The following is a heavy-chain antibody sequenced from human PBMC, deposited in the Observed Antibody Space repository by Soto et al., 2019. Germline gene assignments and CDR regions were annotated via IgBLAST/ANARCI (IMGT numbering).Heavy chain of an antibody. CDR2: ISSSSSYI. J-gene: IGHJ3*02. Sequence: NPGGSLRLSCAASGFTFSSYSMNWVRQAPGKGLEWVSSISSSSSYIYYADSVKGRFTISRDNAKNSLYLQMNSLRAEDTAVYYCARGSSSELRAANAFDIWGQGTMVTVSS. D-gene: IGHD1-26*01. CDR1: GFTFSSYS. V-gene: IGHV3-21*01. CDR3: ARGSSSELRAANAFDI.